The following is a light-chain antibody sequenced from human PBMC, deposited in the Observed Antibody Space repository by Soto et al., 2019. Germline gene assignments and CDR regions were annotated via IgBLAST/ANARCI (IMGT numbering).Light chain of an antibody. J-gene: IGLJ2*01. CDR2: DVS. CDR1: RSDVGGYNY. CDR3: SSYTSSSTPHVV. Sequence: QSALTQPASVSGSPGQSITISCTGTRSDVGGYNYVPWYHQHPGKAPKLMIYDVSNQPSGVSNRFSGSKSGNTASLTISGLQAEDEADYYCSSYTSSSTPHVVFGGGTELTVL. V-gene: IGLV2-14*01.